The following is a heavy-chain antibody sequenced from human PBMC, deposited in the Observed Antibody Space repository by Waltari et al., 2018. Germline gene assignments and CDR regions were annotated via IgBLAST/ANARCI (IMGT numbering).Heavy chain of an antibody. CDR3: VRLEDCTGPGGNCYSGAPFAVDV. V-gene: IGHV4-34*01. Sequence: QVHLQQWGAGLFRPSETPSLFCACYGGSFTVFYSGWLRQPPGKGLEWIGEINHSPNSNYNPSLRSRVHMSIDTSQNQFSLQLTSVTAADTGVYYCVRLEDCTGPGGNCYSGAPFAVDVWGQGTTVTVPS. CDR1: GGSFTVFY. CDR2: INHSPNS. D-gene: IGHD2-8*02. J-gene: IGHJ6*02.